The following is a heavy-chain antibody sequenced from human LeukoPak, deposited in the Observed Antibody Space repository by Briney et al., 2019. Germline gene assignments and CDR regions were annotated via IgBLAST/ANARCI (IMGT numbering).Heavy chain of an antibody. CDR2: INAGNGNT. D-gene: IGHD1-26*01. V-gene: IGHV1-3*01. Sequence: GASVKISCKASGYTFTSYAMHWVRQAPGQRLEWMGWINAGNGNTKYSQKFQGRVTITRDTSASTAYMELSSLRSEDTAVYYCARDLVGATLGGFDYWGQGTLVTVSS. J-gene: IGHJ4*02. CDR1: GYTFTSYA. CDR3: ARDLVGATLGGFDY.